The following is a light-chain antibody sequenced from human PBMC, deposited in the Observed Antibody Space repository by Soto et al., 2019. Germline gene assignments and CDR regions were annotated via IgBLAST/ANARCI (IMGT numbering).Light chain of an antibody. CDR2: GTS. CDR1: QNVGSRY. Sequence: EIVLTQSPGTLSLSRGEGATLSCRASQNVGSRYLAWYQQKPGQAPRLLIYGTSNRATGIPDRFSGSGSGTDFSLTISSMEPGDIAVYYCQQYGSSPRTFGQGTKVDIK. CDR3: QQYGSSPRT. V-gene: IGKV3-20*01. J-gene: IGKJ1*01.